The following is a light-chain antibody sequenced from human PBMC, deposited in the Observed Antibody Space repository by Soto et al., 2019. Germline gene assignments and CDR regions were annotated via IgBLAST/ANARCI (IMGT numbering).Light chain of an antibody. CDR1: SSNIGSNS. Sequence: QSVLTQPPSASGPPGQRVTISCSGSSSNIGSNSVNWYQQLPGTAPKLLIYSNNQRPSGVPDRFSGSKSGTSASLAISGLQSEDEADYYCAAWDDSVNGPVFGGGTQLTVL. J-gene: IGLJ3*02. V-gene: IGLV1-44*01. CDR3: AAWDDSVNGPV. CDR2: SNN.